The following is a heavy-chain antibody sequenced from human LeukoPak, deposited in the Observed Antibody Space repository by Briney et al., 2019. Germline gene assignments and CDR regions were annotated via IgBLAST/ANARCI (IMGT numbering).Heavy chain of an antibody. J-gene: IGHJ6*02. D-gene: IGHD6-6*01. V-gene: IGHV1-69*13. CDR3: ARGTRYSSSYYYYYGMDV. CDR2: IIPIFGTA. CDR1: GGTFSSYA. Sequence: SVKVSCKASGGTFSSYAISWVRQAPGQGLEWMGGIIPIFGTANYAQKFQGRVTITADESTSTAYTELSSLRSEDTAVYYCARGTRYSSSYYYYYGMDVWGQGTTVTVSS.